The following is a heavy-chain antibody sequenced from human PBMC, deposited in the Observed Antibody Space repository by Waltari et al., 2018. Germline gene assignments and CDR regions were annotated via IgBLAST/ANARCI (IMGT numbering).Heavy chain of an antibody. V-gene: IGHV3-30*02. CDR2: IRYDGSNK. CDR3: ARGEHRLWFPPGDY. J-gene: IGHJ4*02. D-gene: IGHD3-10*01. Sequence: QVQLVESGGGVVQPGGSLRLSCAASGFTFSSYGMHWVRQAPGKGLEWVAFIRYDGSNKYYADSVKGRFTISRDNSKNTLYLQMNSLRAEDTAVYYCARGEHRLWFPPGDYWGQGTLVTVSS. CDR1: GFTFSSYG.